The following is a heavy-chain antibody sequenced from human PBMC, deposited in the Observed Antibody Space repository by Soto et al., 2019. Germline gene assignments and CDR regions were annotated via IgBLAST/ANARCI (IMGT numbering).Heavy chain of an antibody. D-gene: IGHD2-2*01. Sequence: QVQLQESGPGLVKPSETLSLTCTVSGDSISSVYWSWIRQPPGKGLEWIGFIYYSGGSNYNPSLKSRVTMSIDTSKNQFSLKLSSVTVADTAVYYCARGGIVVVPAATYRNYYYYGMDVW. CDR3: ARGGIVVVPAATYRNYYYYGMDV. CDR2: IYYSGGS. J-gene: IGHJ6*01. CDR1: GDSISSVY. V-gene: IGHV4-59*01.